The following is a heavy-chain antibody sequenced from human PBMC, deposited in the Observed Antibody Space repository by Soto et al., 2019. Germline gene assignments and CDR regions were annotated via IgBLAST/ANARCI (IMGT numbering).Heavy chain of an antibody. CDR3: AKCTVDTIVTSGLCNWLDP. J-gene: IGHJ5*02. Sequence: EVQLLESGGGLVQPGGSLRLSCAASGFTFSSSAMSWVRQAPGKGLEWVSAIRGTNGNTHYAESVKGRLTISRDNSKNTLYLQMNFLGAEDTAVYYCAKCTVDTIVTSGLCNWLDPWGQGTLVIVSS. V-gene: IGHV3-23*01. D-gene: IGHD5-12*01. CDR1: GFTFSSSA. CDR2: IRGTNGNT.